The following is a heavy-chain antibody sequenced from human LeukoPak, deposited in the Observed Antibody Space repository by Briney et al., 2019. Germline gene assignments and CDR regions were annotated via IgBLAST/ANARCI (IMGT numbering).Heavy chain of an antibody. CDR2: INHSGST. CDR3: AASHSNGNFDD. Sequence: SETLSLTCAVYVGSFSGYYWSWIRQPPGKGREWIGEINHSGSTHYNPSLKSRVTISVDTSKNQFSLKLSSVTAADTAVSYLAASHSNGNFDDWGQGTLVTVSS. CDR1: VGSFSGYY. D-gene: IGHD2-15*01. J-gene: IGHJ4*02. V-gene: IGHV4-34*01.